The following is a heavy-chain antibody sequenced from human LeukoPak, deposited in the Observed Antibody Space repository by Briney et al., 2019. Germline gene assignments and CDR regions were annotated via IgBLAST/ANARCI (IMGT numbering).Heavy chain of an antibody. CDR2: ISAYNGNT. V-gene: IGHV1-18*04. D-gene: IGHD3-10*01. J-gene: IGHJ6*04. CDR3: AIWGDGSGCYYNWGGLYGMDV. Sequence: ASVKVSCKASGYTFTSYGIRWVRQAPGQGLEWMGWISAYNGNTNYAQKLQGRFTMTTDTSRSTAYMELRSLRSDDTAVYYCAIWGDGSGCYYNWGGLYGMDVWGKGTTVTVSS. CDR1: GYTFTSYG.